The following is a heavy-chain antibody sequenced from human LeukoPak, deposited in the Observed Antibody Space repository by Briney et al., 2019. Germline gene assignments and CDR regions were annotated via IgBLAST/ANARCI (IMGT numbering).Heavy chain of an antibody. CDR1: GYTLTELS. J-gene: IGHJ4*02. D-gene: IGHD5-18*01. V-gene: IGHV1-24*01. Sequence: ASVKVSCKVCGYTLTELSMHWVRQAAGKGREWMGGFDPEDGETIYAQKFQGRVTMTEDTSTDTAYMELSRLRSEDTAVYYCATADTGSYFDYWGQGTLVTVSS. CDR3: ATADTGSYFDY. CDR2: FDPEDGET.